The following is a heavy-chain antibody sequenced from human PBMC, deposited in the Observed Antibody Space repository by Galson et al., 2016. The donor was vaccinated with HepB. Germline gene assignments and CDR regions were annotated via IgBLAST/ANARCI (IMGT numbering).Heavy chain of an antibody. CDR1: GFTFSNYG. Sequence: SLRLSCAASGFTFSNYGMHWVRQAPGKGLEWVAVISYDGSNKYFADSVKGRFTISRDNSKNTLYLQMNSLRAEDTAVYYCARFIASPWNDYYYYGMDVWGKGTTVTVSS. CDR3: ARFIASPWNDYYYYGMDV. J-gene: IGHJ6*04. CDR2: ISYDGSNK. V-gene: IGHV3-30*03. D-gene: IGHD1-1*01.